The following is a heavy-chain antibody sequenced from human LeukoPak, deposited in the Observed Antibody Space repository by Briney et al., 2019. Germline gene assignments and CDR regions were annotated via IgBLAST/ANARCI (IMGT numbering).Heavy chain of an antibody. CDR3: ARDRVTMVRGVIGYGMDV. Sequence: GSSVKVSCKASGGTFSSYAISWVRQAPGQGLEWMGGIIPIFGTANYAQKFQGRVTITADESTSTAYVELSSLRSEDTAVYYCARDRVTMVRGVIGYGMDVWGKGTTVTVSS. CDR1: GGTFSSYA. CDR2: IIPIFGTA. V-gene: IGHV1-69*01. D-gene: IGHD3-10*01. J-gene: IGHJ6*04.